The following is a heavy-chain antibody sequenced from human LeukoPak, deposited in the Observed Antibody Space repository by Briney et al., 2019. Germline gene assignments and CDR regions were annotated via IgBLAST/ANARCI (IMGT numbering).Heavy chain of an antibody. CDR2: IYENGGTT. J-gene: IGHJ4*02. Sequence: GGSLRLSCVGSGFTFRSHAMSWVRQAPEKGLEFVSGIYENGGTTYYADSVKGRFSISRDNSKNTLYLQMDSLRGEDTAVYYCAKGHLASSSIFEYWGRGTLVTVSS. V-gene: IGHV3-23*01. CDR1: GFTFRSHA. CDR3: AKGHLASSSIFEY. D-gene: IGHD6-6*01.